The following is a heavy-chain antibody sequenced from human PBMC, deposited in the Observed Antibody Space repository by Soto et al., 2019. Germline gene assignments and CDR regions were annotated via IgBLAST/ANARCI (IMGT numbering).Heavy chain of an antibody. D-gene: IGHD3-22*01. J-gene: IGHJ6*02. CDR3: ARGKREVATVGIHYDGLDV. Sequence: QVQLQQWGAGLLKPSGTLSLTCAVYGGSFSGYSWNWSWIRQPPGKGLEWIGEINHSGRTNYNPSLKSRVTITIDTSKNQFSLKLTSGTAADTAVYYGARGKREVATVGIHYDGLDVWGQGTTVTVS. V-gene: IGHV4-34*01. CDR2: INHSGRT. CDR1: GGSFSGYSWN.